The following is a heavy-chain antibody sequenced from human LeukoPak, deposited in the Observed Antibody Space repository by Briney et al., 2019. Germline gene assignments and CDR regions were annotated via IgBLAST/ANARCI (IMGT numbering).Heavy chain of an antibody. Sequence: ASVKVSCKASGYTFTSYGISWVRQAPGQGLEWMGWISAYNGHTNYAQKLQGRVTMTTDTSTSTAYMELRSLRSGDTAVYYCARGAVNRYNWNDDNFYYYYMDVWGKGTTVTISS. D-gene: IGHD1-1*01. V-gene: IGHV1-18*01. CDR3: ARGAVNRYNWNDDNFYYYYMDV. CDR1: GYTFTSYG. J-gene: IGHJ6*03. CDR2: ISAYNGHT.